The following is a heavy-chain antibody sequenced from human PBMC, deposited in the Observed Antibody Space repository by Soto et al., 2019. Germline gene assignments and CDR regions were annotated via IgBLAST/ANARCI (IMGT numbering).Heavy chain of an antibody. CDR2: IKTKTDDGTI. CDR1: GFSFSHAW. J-gene: IGHJ4*02. D-gene: IGHD3-22*01. Sequence: GGSLRLSCVASGFSFSHAWMNCVRQALGKGLEWVGRIKTKTDDGTIDYIAPVKGRFTISRDDSINTVYLQMNSLKTEDTAIYFFITDRPYLGSRSSYSGPGTLVTVSS. CDR3: ITDRPYLGSRSSY. V-gene: IGHV3-15*07.